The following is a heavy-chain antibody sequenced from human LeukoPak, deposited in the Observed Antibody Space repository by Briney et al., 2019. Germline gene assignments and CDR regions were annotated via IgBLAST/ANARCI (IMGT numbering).Heavy chain of an antibody. CDR1: GYTFTGYY. V-gene: IGHV1-18*04. Sequence: GASVKVSCKASGYTFTGYYMHWVRQAPGQGLEWMGWISAYNGNTNYAQKLQGRVTMTTDTSTSTAYMELRSLRSDDTAVYYCARDLFGDGYSWGQGTMVTVSS. CDR2: ISAYNGNT. D-gene: IGHD5-24*01. CDR3: ARDLFGDGYS. J-gene: IGHJ3*01.